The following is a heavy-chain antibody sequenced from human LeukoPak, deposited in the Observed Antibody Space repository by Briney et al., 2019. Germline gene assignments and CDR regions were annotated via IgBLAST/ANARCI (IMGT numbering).Heavy chain of an antibody. CDR3: ARETDGSGRPYYYYGMDV. J-gene: IGHJ6*04. D-gene: IGHD3-10*01. Sequence: GGSLRLSCAASGFTFSSYAMSWVRQAPGKGLEWVSAISGSGGSTYYADSVKGRFTISRGNSKNTLYLQMNSLRAEDTAVYYCARETDGSGRPYYYYGMDVWGKGTTVTVSS. CDR2: ISGSGGST. V-gene: IGHV3-23*01. CDR1: GFTFSSYA.